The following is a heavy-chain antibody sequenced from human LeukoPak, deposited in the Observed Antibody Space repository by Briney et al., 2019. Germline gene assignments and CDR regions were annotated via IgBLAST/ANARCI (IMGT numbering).Heavy chain of an antibody. CDR3: ATLDYKYDSSGFQFDS. D-gene: IGHD3-22*01. V-gene: IGHV4-39*01. J-gene: IGHJ4*02. Sequence: SEILSLTCTVSRGSISRSDYYWGWIRQPPGKGLEWLGSIYSSGSSYYNPSLKSRAAISVDTSKNQFSLKLSSVTAADTAVYYCATLDYKYDSSGFQFDSWGQGTLVSVSS. CDR1: RGSISRSDYY. CDR2: IYSSGSS.